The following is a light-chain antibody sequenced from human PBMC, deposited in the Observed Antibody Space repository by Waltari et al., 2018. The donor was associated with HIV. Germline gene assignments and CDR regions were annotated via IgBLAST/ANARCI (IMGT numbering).Light chain of an antibody. CDR2: DVS. V-gene: IGLV2-14*03. CDR3: SSNTTGSKLI. J-gene: IGLJ2*01. CDR1: SRDIGGYHY. Sequence: QSALTQPASVSGSPGQSITISCTGTSRDIGGYHYVSWYQQHPGKAPKLMIYDVSNRPSGVSNRFSGSKSGNTASLTSSGLQAGDVADYYCSSNTTGSKLIFGGGTKLTVL.